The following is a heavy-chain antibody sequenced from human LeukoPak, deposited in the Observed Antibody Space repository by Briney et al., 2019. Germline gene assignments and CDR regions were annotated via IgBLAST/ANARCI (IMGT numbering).Heavy chain of an antibody. CDR3: ARAILFYDSSGYYFDY. CDR2: ISYDGSNK. V-gene: IGHV3-30*03. J-gene: IGHJ4*02. CDR1: GFTFNKYG. D-gene: IGHD3-22*01. Sequence: GGSLRLSCAASGFTFNKYGMSWVRQAPGEGLQWVAVISYDGSNKYYADSVKGRFTISRDNSKNTLYLQMNSLRAEDTAVYYCARAILFYDSSGYYFDYWGQGTLVTVSS.